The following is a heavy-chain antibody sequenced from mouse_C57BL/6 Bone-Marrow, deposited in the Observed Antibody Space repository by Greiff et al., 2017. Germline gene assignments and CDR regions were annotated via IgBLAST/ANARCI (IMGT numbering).Heavy chain of an antibody. V-gene: IGHV1-54*01. CDR1: GYAFTNYL. CDR2: INPGSGGT. J-gene: IGHJ3*01. Sequence: QVQLQQSGAELVRPGTSVKVSCKASGYAFTNYLIEWVKQRPGQGLEWIGVINPGSGGTNYNEKFKGKATLTADKSSSTAYRQLSRLAAEDSAVYFWARGRGYSNLRFAWFAYWGQGTLVTVSA. D-gene: IGHD2-5*01. CDR3: ARGRGYSNLRFAWFAY.